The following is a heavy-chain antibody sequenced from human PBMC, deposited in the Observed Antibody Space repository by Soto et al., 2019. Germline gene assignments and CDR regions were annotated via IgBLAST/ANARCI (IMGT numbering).Heavy chain of an antibody. CDR2: IYYSGST. V-gene: IGHV4-39*01. D-gene: IGHD3-3*01. CDR1: GGSISSSSYY. CDR3: ARCIFGVDGRWFDP. Sequence: QLQLQESGPGLVKPSETLSLTCTVSGGSISSSSYYWGWIRQPPGKGLEWIGSIYYSGSTYYNPSLRSRVTISVDTSKNQFSLKLSSVTAADTAVYYCARCIFGVDGRWFDPWGQGTLVTVSS. J-gene: IGHJ5*02.